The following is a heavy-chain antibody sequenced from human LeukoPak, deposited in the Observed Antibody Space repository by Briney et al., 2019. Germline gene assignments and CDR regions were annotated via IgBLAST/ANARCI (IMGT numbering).Heavy chain of an antibody. Sequence: GASVKVSCKASGGTFSSYAISWVRQAPGQGLEWMGGIIPIFGTANYAQKFQGRVTNTADESTSTAYMELSSLRSEDTAVYYCARDRSPGFDYWGQGTLVTVSS. D-gene: IGHD3-16*02. CDR3: ARDRSPGFDY. CDR1: GGTFSSYA. CDR2: IIPIFGTA. V-gene: IGHV1-69*13. J-gene: IGHJ4*02.